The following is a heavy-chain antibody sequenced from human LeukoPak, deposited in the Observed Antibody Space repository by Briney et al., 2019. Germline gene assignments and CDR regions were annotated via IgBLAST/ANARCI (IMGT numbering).Heavy chain of an antibody. J-gene: IGHJ4*02. CDR3: ARGGYRQLAYFDY. CDR1: GFTFDDYG. Sequence: GGSLRLSCGASGFTFDDYGMTWVRQVPGKGLEWIPSINWNGGTTSYADSVKGRFTISRDNDKNSLYLQMNSLRAEDTALYYCARGGYRQLAYFDYWGQGALVTVSS. CDR2: INWNGGTT. D-gene: IGHD3-16*02. V-gene: IGHV3-20*04.